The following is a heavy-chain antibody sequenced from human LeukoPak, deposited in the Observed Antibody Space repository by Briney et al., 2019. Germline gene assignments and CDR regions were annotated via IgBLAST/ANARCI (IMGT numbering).Heavy chain of an antibody. J-gene: IGHJ6*02. D-gene: IGHD5-12*01. CDR1: GFTVSSNY. CDR2: IYSGGST. Sequence: GGSLRLSCAASGFTVSSNYMSWVRQAPGKGLEWVSVIYSGGSTYYADSVKGRFTISRDNSKNTLYLQMNSLRAEDTAVYYCARDHEPRDGYNTYYYYGMDVWGQGTRVTVSS. V-gene: IGHV3-66*01. CDR3: ARDHEPRDGYNTYYYYGMDV.